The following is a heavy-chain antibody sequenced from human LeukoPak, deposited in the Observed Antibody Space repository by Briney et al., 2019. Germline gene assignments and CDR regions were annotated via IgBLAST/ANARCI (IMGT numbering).Heavy chain of an antibody. D-gene: IGHD2-2*01. CDR1: GGSISSYY. CDR2: IYTSGST. CDR3: ARIGYCSSTSCPLYMDV. Sequence: SETLSLTCTVSGGSISSYYWSWIRQPAGKGLEWIGRIYTSGSTNYNPSLKSRVTMSVDTSKNQFSLKLSSVTAADTAVYYCARIGYCSSTSCPLYMDVWGKGTTVTVSS. J-gene: IGHJ6*03. V-gene: IGHV4-4*07.